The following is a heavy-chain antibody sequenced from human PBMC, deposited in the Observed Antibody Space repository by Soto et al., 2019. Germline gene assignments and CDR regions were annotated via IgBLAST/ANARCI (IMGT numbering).Heavy chain of an antibody. J-gene: IGHJ3*02. D-gene: IGHD6-13*01. CDR3: APHKAAAGAVDI. CDR1: GFAFTSSA. CDR2: IVVGSGNT. V-gene: IGHV1-58*01. Sequence: SVKVSCKASGFAFTSSAVQWVRQARGQRLEWIGWIVVGSGNTNYAQKFQERVTITRDMSTGTAYMELSSLRSEDTAVYYCAPHKAAAGAVDIWGQGTMVTVSS.